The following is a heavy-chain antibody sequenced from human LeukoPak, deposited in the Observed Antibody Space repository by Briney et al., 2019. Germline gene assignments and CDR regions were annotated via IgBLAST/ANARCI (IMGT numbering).Heavy chain of an antibody. CDR1: GFTFSSYA. V-gene: IGHV3-30*04. CDR3: ARGHIVVVPAATYYYYYGMDV. J-gene: IGHJ6*02. Sequence: TGGSLRLSCAASGFTFSSYAMHWVRQAPGKGLEWVAVISYDGSNKYYADSVKGRFTISRDNSKNTLYLQMNSLRAEDTAVYYCARGHIVVVPAATYYYYYGMDVWGQGTTVTVSS. CDR2: ISYDGSNK. D-gene: IGHD2-2*01.